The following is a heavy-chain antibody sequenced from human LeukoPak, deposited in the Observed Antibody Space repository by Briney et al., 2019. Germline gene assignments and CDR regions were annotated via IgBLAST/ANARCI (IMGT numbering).Heavy chain of an antibody. J-gene: IGHJ6*03. CDR3: ARGLRYYNYYYMDV. CDR2: IHWNGDTT. CDR1: GFTFNDYG. D-gene: IGHD3-9*01. Sequence: GGSLRLSCGASGFTFNDYGMNWIRQAPGKGLEWISGIHWNGDTTNYAASVEGRFTISRDNAKNSLYLQMNSLRAEDTALYYCARGLRYYNYYYMDVWGKGTRSPSP. V-gene: IGHV3-20*04.